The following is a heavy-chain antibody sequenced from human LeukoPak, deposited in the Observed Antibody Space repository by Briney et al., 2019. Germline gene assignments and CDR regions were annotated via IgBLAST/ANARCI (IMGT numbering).Heavy chain of an antibody. CDR2: ISYDGSNK. CDR1: GFTFSSYG. V-gene: IGHV3-30*18. D-gene: IGHD3-22*01. CDR3: AKAAYYYDSSGFLDY. Sequence: GRSLRLSCAASGFTFSSYGMHWVRQAPGKGPEWVAVISYDGSNKYYADSVKGRFTISRDNSKNTLYLQMNSLRAEDTAVYYCAKAAYYYDSSGFLDYWGQGTLVTVSS. J-gene: IGHJ4*02.